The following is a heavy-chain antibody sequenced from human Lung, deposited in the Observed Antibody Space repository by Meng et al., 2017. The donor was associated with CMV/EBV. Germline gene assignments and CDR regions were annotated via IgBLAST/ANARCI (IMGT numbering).Heavy chain of an antibody. V-gene: IGHV3-7*01. CDR2: IKQDGSEK. J-gene: IGHJ4*02. Sequence: GGSLRLXXAASGFTLSDFWMSWVRQAPGKGLEWVANIKQDGSEKYYVDSVRGRFTISREDAKNSVYLQMNGLRDGDTGLYYCARARSPTHFDYWGQGPLVTVSS. CDR3: ARARSPTHFDY. CDR1: GFTLSDFW.